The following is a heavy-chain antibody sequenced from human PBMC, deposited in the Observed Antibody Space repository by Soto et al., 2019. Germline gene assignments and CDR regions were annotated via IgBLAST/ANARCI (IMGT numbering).Heavy chain of an antibody. CDR2: IYYSGIT. D-gene: IGHD3-9*01. J-gene: IGHJ5*02. Sequence: SETLSLTCTVSGDSISTGTYYWGWIRQPPGKGQEWIGNIYYSGITYYNPSLKSRVAISVDTSKNQFSLKLSSVSAADTAIYYCARSNTGYYKWFDPWGQGTLVTVSS. CDR3: ARSNTGYYKWFDP. V-gene: IGHV4-39*01. CDR1: GDSISTGTYY.